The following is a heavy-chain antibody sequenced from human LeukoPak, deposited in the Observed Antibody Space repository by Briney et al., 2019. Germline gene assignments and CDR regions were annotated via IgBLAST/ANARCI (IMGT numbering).Heavy chain of an antibody. CDR2: VNHSGST. J-gene: IGHJ6*03. V-gene: IGHV4-34*01. Sequence: SETLSLTCAVYGGSFSGYYWSWIRQPPGKGLEWIGGVNHSGSTNYNPSLKSRVTISVDTSKNQFSLKLSSVTAADTAVYYCARGRSYYYYMDVWGKGTTVTVSS. CDR3: ARGRSYYYYMDV. CDR1: GGSFSGYY.